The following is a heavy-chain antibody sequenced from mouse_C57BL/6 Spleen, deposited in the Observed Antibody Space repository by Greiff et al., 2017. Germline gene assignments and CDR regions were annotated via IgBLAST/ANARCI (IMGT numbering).Heavy chain of an antibody. CDR3: ARGDSLYRYFDV. V-gene: IGHV1-80*01. Sequence: QVQLQQSGAELVKPGASVKISCKASGYAFSSYWMNWVKQRPGKGLEWIGQIYPGDGDTNYNGKFKGKATLTADKSSSTAYMQLSSLTSEDSAVYFCARGDSLYRYFDVWGTWTTVTVSS. J-gene: IGHJ1*03. CDR1: GYAFSSYW. CDR2: IYPGDGDT. D-gene: IGHD3-3*01.